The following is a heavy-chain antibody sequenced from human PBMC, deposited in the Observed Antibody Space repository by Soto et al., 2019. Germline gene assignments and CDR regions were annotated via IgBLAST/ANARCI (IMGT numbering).Heavy chain of an antibody. V-gene: IGHV3-53*01. J-gene: IGHJ6*03. D-gene: IGHD6-6*01. CDR1: GFTVSSNY. Sequence: GGSLRLSCAASGFTVSSNYMSWVRQAPGKGLEWVSVIYSGGSTYYAASVKGRFTISRDNSKNTLYLQMNSLRAEDTAVYYCARERGSSYYYYYYMDVWGKGTTVTVSS. CDR2: IYSGGST. CDR3: ARERGSSYYYYYYMDV.